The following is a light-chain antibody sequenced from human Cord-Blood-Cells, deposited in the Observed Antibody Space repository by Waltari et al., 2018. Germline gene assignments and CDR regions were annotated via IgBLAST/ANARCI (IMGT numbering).Light chain of an antibody. V-gene: IGLV2-23*01. CDR3: CSYAGSSTYVV. Sequence: QSALTQPASVSGSPGQSITISCTGTSSAVGSYKLVSWYQQHPGKAPKRMIYEGSKRPSGVSNRFSGSKSGNTASLTISGLQAEDEADYYCCSYAGSSTYVVFGGGTKLTVL. CDR1: SSAVGSYKL. CDR2: EGS. J-gene: IGLJ2*01.